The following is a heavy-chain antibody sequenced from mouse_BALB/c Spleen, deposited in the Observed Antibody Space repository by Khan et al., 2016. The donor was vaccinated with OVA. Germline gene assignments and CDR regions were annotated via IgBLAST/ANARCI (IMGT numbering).Heavy chain of an antibody. V-gene: IGHV1S136*01. D-gene: IGHD1-1*01. CDR1: GYTFTNYI. Sequence: VQLQQPGPELVKPGASVKMSCKASGYTFTNYIIHWMKQKPGQGLEWIGYINPYNDGTKYNEKFKGKATLTADKSSSTAYMELSGLTSEDPAVYYCARDYGSSCWFAYWGQGTLVTVSA. CDR2: INPYNDGT. J-gene: IGHJ3*01. CDR3: ARDYGSSCWFAY.